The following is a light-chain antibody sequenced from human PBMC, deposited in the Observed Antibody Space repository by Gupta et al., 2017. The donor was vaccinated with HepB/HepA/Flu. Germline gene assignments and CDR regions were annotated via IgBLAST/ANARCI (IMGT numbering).Light chain of an antibody. CDR2: GAS. Sequence: ELLLTQSPGTLSLSPGEGATLSCRACQSVSISSLAWSQHKPGQAPRLVTSGASSRTSGIPDRLSGSGSGTDFTLTISRPEPEDCAVYYCKHYGNARPISFGPGTKVDIQ. CDR1: QSVSISS. J-gene: IGKJ3*01. CDR3: KHYGNARPIS. V-gene: IGKV3-20*01.